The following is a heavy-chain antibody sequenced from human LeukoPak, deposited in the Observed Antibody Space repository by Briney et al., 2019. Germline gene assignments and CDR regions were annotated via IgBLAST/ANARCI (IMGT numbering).Heavy chain of an antibody. CDR2: ISYDGSNK. CDR3: AELGITTFAGV. CDR1: GFTFSSYG. V-gene: IGHV3-30*03. D-gene: IGHD3-10*02. Sequence: GGSLRLSSAASGFTFSSYGMHWVRPAPGKGLEWVAVISYDGSNKYYTYSVRGPFTISRDNAKNSLYLQMNSLRAEDTAVYYCAELGITTFAGVGGKGSTVTISS. J-gene: IGHJ6*04.